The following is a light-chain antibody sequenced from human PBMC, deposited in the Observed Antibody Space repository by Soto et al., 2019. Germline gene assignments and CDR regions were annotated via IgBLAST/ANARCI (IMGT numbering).Light chain of an antibody. V-gene: IGKV3-15*01. CDR3: QHYNNLPPT. CDR2: YAS. Sequence: EMVMTQSPATLSVSPGERVTLSCRASESVHRNLAWYQQKPGQGPSLLIYYASTRATGVPDRFTGIGSGTDFTLTISSLQSEDSAGYHCQHYNNLPPTFGPGTKVEIK. J-gene: IGKJ3*01. CDR1: ESVHRN.